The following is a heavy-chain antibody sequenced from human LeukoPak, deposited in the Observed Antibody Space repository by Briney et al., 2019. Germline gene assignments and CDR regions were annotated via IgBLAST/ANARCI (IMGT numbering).Heavy chain of an antibody. V-gene: IGHV3-48*02. CDR1: GFTFSSYS. CDR3: ARGHGDGAWLIDY. D-gene: IGHD3-9*01. J-gene: IGHJ4*02. Sequence: GGSLRLPCEVSGFTFSSYSMNWVRQAPGKGLEWLSFINSASSYIDYADSVKGRFSISRDNVKNSLHLQMNSLRDEDTAVYYCARGHGDGAWLIDYWGQGTLVTISS. CDR2: INSASSYI.